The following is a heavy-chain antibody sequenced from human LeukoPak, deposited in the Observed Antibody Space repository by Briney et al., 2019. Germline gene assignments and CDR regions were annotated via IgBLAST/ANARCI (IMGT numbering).Heavy chain of an antibody. J-gene: IGHJ4*02. CDR2: IYPGDSDT. CDR3: ARQDGNSEFYFDS. Sequence: GESLKISCQSSGHNFIYYWIAWVRQMPGRGLEWMGIIYPGDSDTGYSPSFQGQVTISADKSLSTAFLQLKSLKASDTAMYYCARQDGNSEFYFDSWGQGTLVTVSS. D-gene: IGHD4-23*01. CDR1: GHNFIYYW. V-gene: IGHV5-51*01.